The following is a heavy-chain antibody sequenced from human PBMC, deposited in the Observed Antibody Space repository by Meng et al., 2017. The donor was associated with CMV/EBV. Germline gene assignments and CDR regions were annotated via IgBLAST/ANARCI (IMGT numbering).Heavy chain of an antibody. Sequence: GESLKISCAASGFTFSDYYMSWIRQAPGKGLEWVSYISSSGSTIYYADSVKGRFTISRDNAKNSLYLQMNSLRAEGTAVYYCAREPPGNYIYYYYGMDVWGQGTTVTVSS. CDR2: ISSSGSTI. D-gene: IGHD4-11*01. V-gene: IGHV3-11*04. J-gene: IGHJ6*02. CDR1: GFTFSDYY. CDR3: AREPPGNYIYYYYGMDV.